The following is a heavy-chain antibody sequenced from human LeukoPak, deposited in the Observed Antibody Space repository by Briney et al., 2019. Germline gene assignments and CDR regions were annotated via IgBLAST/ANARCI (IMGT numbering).Heavy chain of an antibody. J-gene: IGHJ6*03. Sequence: GGSLRLSRAASGFTFSDYYMSWIRQAPGKGLEWVSYISSSGSTIYYADSVKGRFTISRDNAKKSLYLQMNSRRAEDTAVYYCARDFRYSSSWLDYYYYMDVWGKGTTVTVSS. V-gene: IGHV3-11*01. D-gene: IGHD6-13*01. CDR1: GFTFSDYY. CDR2: ISSSGSTI. CDR3: ARDFRYSSSWLDYYYYMDV.